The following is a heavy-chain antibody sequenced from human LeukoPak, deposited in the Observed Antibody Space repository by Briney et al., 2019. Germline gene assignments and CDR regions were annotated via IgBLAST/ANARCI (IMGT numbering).Heavy chain of an antibody. J-gene: IGHJ4*02. CDR3: ARSEYDYVWGSYRYSPYYFDY. V-gene: IGHV4-34*01. CDR2: INHSGST. CDR1: GGSFSGYY. D-gene: IGHD3-16*02. Sequence: PSETLSLTCAVYGGSFSGYYWSWIRQPPGKGLEWIGEINHSGSTNYNPSLKSRVTIPIDTSKNQFSLKLSSVTAADTAVYYCARSEYDYVWGSYRYSPYYFDYWGQGTLVTVSS.